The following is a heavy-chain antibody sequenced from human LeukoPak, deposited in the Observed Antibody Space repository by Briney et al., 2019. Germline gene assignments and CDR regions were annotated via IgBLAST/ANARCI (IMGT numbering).Heavy chain of an antibody. V-gene: IGHV1-69*04. D-gene: IGHD3-22*01. CDR3: ARDNGRYYYDSSGYSFDY. CDR1: GGTFSIYA. J-gene: IGHJ4*02. CDR2: IIPILGIA. Sequence: SVTVSFKASGGTFSIYAISWVRQAPGQGLEWMGRIIPILGIANYAQKFQGRVTITADKSTSTAYMELSSLRSEDTAVYYCARDNGRYYYDSSGYSFDYWGQGTLVTVSS.